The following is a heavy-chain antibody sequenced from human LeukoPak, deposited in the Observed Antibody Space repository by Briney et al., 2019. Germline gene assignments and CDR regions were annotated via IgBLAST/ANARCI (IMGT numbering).Heavy chain of an antibody. V-gene: IGHV3-23*01. Sequence: GGSLRLSCAASGFTFTSYPMSWVRQAPGKGLEWVSSFSAGGGYTYYADSVKGRFTISRDNSKNTLYLQMNSLRAEDTAICYCAKDSSSWYYFDYWGQGTLVTVSS. CDR3: AKDSSSWYYFDY. CDR1: GFTFTSYP. CDR2: FSAGGGYT. J-gene: IGHJ4*02. D-gene: IGHD6-13*01.